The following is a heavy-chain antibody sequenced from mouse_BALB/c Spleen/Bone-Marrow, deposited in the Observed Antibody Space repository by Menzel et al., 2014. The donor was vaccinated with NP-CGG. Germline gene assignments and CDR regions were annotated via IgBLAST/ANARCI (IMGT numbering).Heavy chain of an antibody. V-gene: IGHV1S56*01. D-gene: IGHD2-4*01. Sequence: QVQLKESGPELVKPGASVRISCKASGYTFTSYYIHWVKQRPGQGLEWIGWIYPGNVNTKYNEKFKGKAALTADKSSSTAYMQLSSRTSEDSAVYFCARNDYVYFDYWGQGTTLTVSS. CDR3: ARNDYVYFDY. J-gene: IGHJ2*01. CDR1: GYTFTSYY. CDR2: IYPGNVNT.